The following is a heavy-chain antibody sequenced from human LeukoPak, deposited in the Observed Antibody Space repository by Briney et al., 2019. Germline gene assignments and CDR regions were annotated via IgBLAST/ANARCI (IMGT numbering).Heavy chain of an antibody. V-gene: IGHV3-23*01. CDR1: GFTFSSYA. D-gene: IGHD1-26*01. CDR3: ARPSVGATNYYFDY. CDR2: ISGSGGST. J-gene: IGHJ4*02. Sequence: GGSLRLSCAASGFTFSSYAMSWVRQALGKGLEWVSAISGSGGSTYYADSVKGRFTISRDNSKNTLYLQMNSLRAEDTAVYYCARPSVGATNYYFDYWGQGTLVTVSS.